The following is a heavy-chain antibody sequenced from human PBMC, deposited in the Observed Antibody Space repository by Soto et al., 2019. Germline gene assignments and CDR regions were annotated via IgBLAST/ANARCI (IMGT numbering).Heavy chain of an antibody. CDR1: GFTFSSYG. J-gene: IGHJ4*01. CDR2: ISYDGSNK. Sequence: GGSLRLSCAASGFTFSSYGMHWVRQAPGKGLEWVAVISYDGSNKYYADSVKGRFTISRDNSKNTLYLQMNSLRAEDTAVYYCAKGLYGSGSTSFDYWGHGTLVTVSS. CDR3: AKGLYGSGSTSFDY. D-gene: IGHD3-10*01. V-gene: IGHV3-30*18.